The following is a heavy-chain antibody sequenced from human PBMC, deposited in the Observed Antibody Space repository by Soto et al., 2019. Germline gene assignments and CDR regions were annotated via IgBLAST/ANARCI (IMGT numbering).Heavy chain of an antibody. CDR3: ARAYPYCSGGSCYKNYGMDV. Sequence: QVQLVQSGAEVKKPGSSVKVSCKASGGTFSSYAISWVRQAPGQGLEWMGGIIPIFGTANYAQKFQGRVTITADESTSTDYMELSSLRSEDTAVYYCARAYPYCSGGSCYKNYGMDVWGQGTTVTVSS. V-gene: IGHV1-69*01. CDR2: IIPIFGTA. J-gene: IGHJ6*02. D-gene: IGHD2-15*01. CDR1: GGTFSSYA.